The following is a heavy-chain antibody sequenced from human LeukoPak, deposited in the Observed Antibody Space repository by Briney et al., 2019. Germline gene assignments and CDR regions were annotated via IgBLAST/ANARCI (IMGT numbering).Heavy chain of an antibody. CDR1: GGTFSSYA. Sequence: SVKVSCKASGGTFSSYAISWVRQAPGQGLEWMGRIIPILGIANYAQKFQGRVTITADESTSTAYMELSSLRSEDTAVYYCARGFNYYGSGSYYPPDYWGQGTLVTVSS. J-gene: IGHJ4*02. CDR3: ARGFNYYGSGSYYPPDY. CDR2: IIPILGIA. V-gene: IGHV1-69*04. D-gene: IGHD3-10*01.